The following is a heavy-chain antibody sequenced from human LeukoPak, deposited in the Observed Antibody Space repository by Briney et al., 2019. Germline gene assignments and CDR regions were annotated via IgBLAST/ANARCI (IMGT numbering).Heavy chain of an antibody. V-gene: IGHV4-39*01. J-gene: IGHJ4*02. CDR3: ARQPPFFGDYGGY. CDR1: GVSISGYY. Sequence: SETLSLTCIVSGVSISGYYWSWIRQSPGKGLEWIGSIYYSGSTYYKSSLKSRVTISADTSRNQFSLRLTSVTATDTAVYYCARQPPFFGDYGGYWGQGTLVTVSS. CDR2: IYYSGST. D-gene: IGHD4/OR15-4a*01.